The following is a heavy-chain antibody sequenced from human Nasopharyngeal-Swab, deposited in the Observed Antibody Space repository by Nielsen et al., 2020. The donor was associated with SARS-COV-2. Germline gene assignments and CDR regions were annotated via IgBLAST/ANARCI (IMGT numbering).Heavy chain of an antibody. D-gene: IGHD3-9*01. J-gene: IGHJ6*03. CDR1: GFTVTSNY. V-gene: IGHV3-66*01. CDR3: EGDQLTAYGYYYYMDV. Sequence: GESLKISCAASGFTVTSNYMSWVRQAPGKGLEWVSIIYDGGSTYYADSVRGRFTISRDYSKNTLYLQMNSLRAEDTAVYYCEGDQLTAYGYYYYMDVWGRGTTVTVSS. CDR2: IYDGGST.